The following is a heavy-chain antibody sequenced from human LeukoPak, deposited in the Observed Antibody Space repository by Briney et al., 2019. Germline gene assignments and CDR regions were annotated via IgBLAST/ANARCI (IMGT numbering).Heavy chain of an antibody. V-gene: IGHV4-59*01. CDR2: IYYSGST. CDR3: ARQPAVAGTNYFDY. J-gene: IGHJ4*02. Sequence: PSETLSLTCTVSGDSMSSYYWSWIRQPPGKGLEWIGYIYYSGSTNYNPSLKSRVTISVDTSKNQFSLKLSSVTAADTAVYYCARQPAVAGTNYFDYWGQGTLVTVSS. CDR1: GDSMSSYY. D-gene: IGHD6-19*01.